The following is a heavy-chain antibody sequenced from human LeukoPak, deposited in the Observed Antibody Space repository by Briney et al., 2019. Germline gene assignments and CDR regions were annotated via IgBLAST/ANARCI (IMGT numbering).Heavy chain of an antibody. Sequence: NSGGSLRLSCAASGFTFSSYSMNWVRQPPGKGLEWIGEIYHSGSTNYNPSLKSRVTISVDKSKNQFSLKLSSVTAADTAVYYCARDGDGYCSSTSCHNLDYWGQGTLVTVSS. CDR1: GFTFSSYSM. D-gene: IGHD2-2*02. J-gene: IGHJ4*02. V-gene: IGHV4-4*02. CDR2: IYHSGST. CDR3: ARDGDGYCSSTSCHNLDY.